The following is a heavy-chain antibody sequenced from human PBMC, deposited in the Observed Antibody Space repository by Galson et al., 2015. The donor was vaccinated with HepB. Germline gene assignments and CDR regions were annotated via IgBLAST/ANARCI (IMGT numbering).Heavy chain of an antibody. CDR3: ARAGLKRWLQPDY. CDR1: GYTFTSYA. J-gene: IGHJ4*02. D-gene: IGHD5-24*01. V-gene: IGHV1-3*01. Sequence: SVKVSCKASGYTFTSYAMHWVRQAPGQRLEWMGWINAGNGNTKYSQKFQGRVTITRDTSASTAYMELSSLRSEDTAVYYCARAGLKRWLQPDYWGQGTLVTVSS. CDR2: INAGNGNT.